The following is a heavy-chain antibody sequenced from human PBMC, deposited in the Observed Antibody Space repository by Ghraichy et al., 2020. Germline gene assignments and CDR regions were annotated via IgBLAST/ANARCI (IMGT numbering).Heavy chain of an antibody. CDR2: IKQDGSEK. CDR3: ARDTYYDVLPGYYMDDY. Sequence: GGSLRLSCVASGFTFSRYWMSWVRQAPGKGLEWVANIKQDGSEKHYVDSVKGRFTISRDNARNSQYLRMNNLRAEDTAVYYCARDTYYDVLPGYYMDDYWGQGPLVTVSS. J-gene: IGHJ4*02. D-gene: IGHD3-9*01. V-gene: IGHV3-7*04. CDR1: GFTFSRYW.